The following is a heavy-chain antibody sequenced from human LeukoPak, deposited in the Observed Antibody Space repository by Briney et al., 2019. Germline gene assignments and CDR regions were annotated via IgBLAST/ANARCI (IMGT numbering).Heavy chain of an antibody. CDR1: GFTFSSYS. V-gene: IGHV3-48*01. D-gene: IGHD1-1*01. CDR3: ARDRWNHREWFDP. J-gene: IGHJ5*02. Sequence: PGGSLRLSCAASGFTFSSYSMNWVRQAPGKGLEWVSYISSSSSTIYYADSVKGRFTISRDNAKNSLYLQMNSLGAEDTAVYYCARDRWNHREWFDPWGQGTLVTVSS. CDR2: ISSSSSTI.